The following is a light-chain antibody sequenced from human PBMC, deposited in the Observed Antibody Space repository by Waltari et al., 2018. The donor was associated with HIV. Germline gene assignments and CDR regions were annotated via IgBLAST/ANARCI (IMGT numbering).Light chain of an antibody. CDR2: AAS. CDR3: QQLKYYPPNT. J-gene: IGKJ2*01. Sequence: IQLTQSPSFLSASVGDRVTTTCRASQGISSYLAWYQPKPGKAPKLLIYAASTLQSGVPSRFSGSGSGTEFTLTISSLQPEDFATYYGQQLKYYPPNTFGQGTKLEIK. V-gene: IGKV1-9*01. CDR1: QGISSY.